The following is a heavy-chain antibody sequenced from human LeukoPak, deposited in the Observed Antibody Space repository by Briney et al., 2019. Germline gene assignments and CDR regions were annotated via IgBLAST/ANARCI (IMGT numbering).Heavy chain of an antibody. Sequence: PTETLSLTCTVSGGSISSSNYYWGWIRQPPGKGLEWIGNIDYNEITYYSPSLKSRVTISVGTSKTQLSLKLNSVTAADTAVYYCARDRAYYYDSSGYHGAFDIWGRGTLVTVSS. V-gene: IGHV4-39*07. CDR2: IDYNEIT. D-gene: IGHD3-22*01. CDR1: GGSISSSNYY. J-gene: IGHJ3*02. CDR3: ARDRAYYYDSSGYHGAFDI.